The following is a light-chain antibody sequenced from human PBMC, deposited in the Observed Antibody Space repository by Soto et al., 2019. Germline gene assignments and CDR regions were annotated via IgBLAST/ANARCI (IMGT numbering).Light chain of an antibody. V-gene: IGLV2-23*02. Sequence: QSALTQPASVSGSPGQSITISCTGTSNDIGKYNLVSWYQQHPGKAPKTIIFEVNERPSGVSNRFSGSKSGNTASLTISGLQADDEADYYCCSYGLSSPGVFGGGTKLTVL. J-gene: IGLJ3*02. CDR2: EVN. CDR3: CSYGLSSPGV. CDR1: SNDIGKYNL.